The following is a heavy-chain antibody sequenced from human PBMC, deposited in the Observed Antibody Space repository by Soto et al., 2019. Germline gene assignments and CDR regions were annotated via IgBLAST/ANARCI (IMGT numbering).Heavy chain of an antibody. CDR3: AREDGYRGGDAFDI. Sequence: PGGSLRLSCAASGFTFSNAWMTWVRQAPGKGLEWVSVIYSGGSTCYADSVKGRFTISRDNSKNTLYLQMNSLRAEDTAVYYCAREDGYRGGDAFDIWGQGTMVTVSS. CDR1: GFTFSNAW. V-gene: IGHV3-66*01. CDR2: IYSGGST. D-gene: IGHD5-12*01. J-gene: IGHJ3*02.